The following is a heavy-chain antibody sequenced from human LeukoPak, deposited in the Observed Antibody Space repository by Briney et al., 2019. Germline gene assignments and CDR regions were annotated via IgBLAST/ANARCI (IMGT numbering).Heavy chain of an antibody. CDR3: ATGGGIGVSHA. CDR2: VSDSGRS. D-gene: IGHD5/OR15-5a*01. J-gene: IGHJ5*02. Sequence: SETLSLTCAVYGGSFSGYYWNWIRQPPGKGLEWIGSVSDSGRSYSNPSLKSRVTVSADTSKNQFYLRLSSVTAADTALYYCATGGGIGVSHAWGQGTLVPVSS. CDR1: GGSFSGYY. V-gene: IGHV4-59*05.